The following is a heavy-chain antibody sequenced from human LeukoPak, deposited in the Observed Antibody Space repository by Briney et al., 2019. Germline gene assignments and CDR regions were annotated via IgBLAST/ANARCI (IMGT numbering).Heavy chain of an antibody. Sequence: GRSLRLSCAASGFTFDESAMRWVRQAPGKGLEWVSGIGWDSNSIIYADSVKGRFTISRDNAKNSLYLQMNSLRAEDTALYYCAKAMAAPGAFDIWGQGTVVTVSS. CDR1: GFTFDESA. CDR2: IGWDSNSI. CDR3: AKAMAAPGAFDI. J-gene: IGHJ3*02. V-gene: IGHV3-9*01. D-gene: IGHD5-24*01.